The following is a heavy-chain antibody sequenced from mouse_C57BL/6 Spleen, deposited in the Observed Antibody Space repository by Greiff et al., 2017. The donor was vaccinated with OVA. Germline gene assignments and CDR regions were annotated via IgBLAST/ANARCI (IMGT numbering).Heavy chain of an antibody. CDR2: IDPSDSET. CDR3: ARSPYGSTLDY. V-gene: IGHV1-52*01. Sequence: QVQLQQSGAELVRPGSSVKLSCKASGYTFTSYWMHWVKQRPIQGLEWIGNIDPSDSETHYNQKFKDKATLTVDKSSSTAYMQLSSLTSEDSAVYYCARSPYGSTLDYWGQGTTLTVSS. D-gene: IGHD1-1*01. CDR1: GYTFTSYW. J-gene: IGHJ2*01.